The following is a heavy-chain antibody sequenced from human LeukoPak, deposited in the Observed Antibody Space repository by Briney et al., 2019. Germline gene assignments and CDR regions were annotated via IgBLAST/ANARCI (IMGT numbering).Heavy chain of an antibody. V-gene: IGHV3-20*01. CDR3: ARDLARGGPHARLNYYMDV. D-gene: IGHD3-16*01. CDR2: INWNGGSP. J-gene: IGHJ6*03. CDR1: GFTFDDYT. Sequence: GGSLRLSCAASGFTFDDYTMHWVRQAPGKGLEWVSGINWNGGSPRYADSVKGRFTISRDNAKNSLYLQMNSLRAEDTALYHCARDLARGGPHARLNYYMDVWGKGTTVTVSS.